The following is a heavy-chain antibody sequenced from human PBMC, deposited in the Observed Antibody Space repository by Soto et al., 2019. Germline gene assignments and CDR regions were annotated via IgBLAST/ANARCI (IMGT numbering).Heavy chain of an antibody. D-gene: IGHD3-22*01. CDR1: GFTVSSNY. J-gene: IGHJ4*02. Sequence: GGSLILSCAASGFTVSSNYMTWVRQAPGKGLEWVSIIYSAGNTYYADSVKGRFIISRDNSKNTLFLQMNNLRAEDTAVYYCAKDTYYHDSSGYYIFDYWGQGTLVTVSS. CDR2: IYSAGNT. V-gene: IGHV3-53*05. CDR3: AKDTYYHDSSGYYIFDY.